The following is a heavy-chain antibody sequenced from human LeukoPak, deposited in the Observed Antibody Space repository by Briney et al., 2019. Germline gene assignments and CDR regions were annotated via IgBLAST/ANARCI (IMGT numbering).Heavy chain of an antibody. Sequence: SETLSLTCLVSGASISRYYWGWIRQPPGKGLEWIGEINHSGSTNYNPSLKSRVTISVDTSKNQFSLKLSSVTAADTAVYYCARDPHPDFWSGFLHYYYGMDVWGQGTTVTVSS. CDR1: GASISRYY. V-gene: IGHV4-34*01. J-gene: IGHJ6*02. CDR3: ARDPHPDFWSGFLHYYYGMDV. D-gene: IGHD3-3*01. CDR2: INHSGST.